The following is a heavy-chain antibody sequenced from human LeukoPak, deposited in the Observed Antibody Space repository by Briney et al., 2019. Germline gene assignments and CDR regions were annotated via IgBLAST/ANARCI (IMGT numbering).Heavy chain of an antibody. CDR3: ASPDYYDTY. CDR2: IISIFGTA. J-gene: IGHJ4*02. V-gene: IGHV1-69*13. CDR1: GGTFSSYA. D-gene: IGHD3-22*01. Sequence: RASVKVSCKASGGTFSSYAISWVRQAPGQGLEWMGGIISIFGTANYAQKFQGRVTITADESTSTAYMELSSLRSEDTAVYYCASPDYYDTYWGQGTLVTVSS.